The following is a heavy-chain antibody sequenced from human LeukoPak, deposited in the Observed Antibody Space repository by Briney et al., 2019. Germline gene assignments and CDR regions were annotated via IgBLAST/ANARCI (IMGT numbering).Heavy chain of an antibody. Sequence: SETLSLTCTVSGGSISSSYWSWIRQPPGKGLEWIGYIYYTGSTNYNPSLKSRVTISVDTSKNQFSLELSSVTAADTAVYYCASSSWYGNWFDPWGQATLVTVSS. CDR1: GGSISSSY. CDR3: ASSSWYGNWFDP. CDR2: IYYTGST. V-gene: IGHV4-59*01. D-gene: IGHD6-13*01. J-gene: IGHJ5*02.